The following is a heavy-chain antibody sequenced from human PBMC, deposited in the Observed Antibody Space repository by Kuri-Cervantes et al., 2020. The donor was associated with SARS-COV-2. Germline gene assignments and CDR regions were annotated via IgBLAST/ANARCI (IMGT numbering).Heavy chain of an antibody. CDR2: INHSGST. Sequence: SETLSLTCTVPGGSISSSSYYWGWIRQPPGKGLEWIGEINHSGSTNYNPSLKSRVTISVDTSKNQFSLKLSSVTAADTSVYYCARAGDDSSGYDPWGQGTMVTVSS. V-gene: IGHV4-39*07. J-gene: IGHJ3*01. CDR1: GGSISSSSYY. CDR3: ARAGDDSSGYDP. D-gene: IGHD3-22*01.